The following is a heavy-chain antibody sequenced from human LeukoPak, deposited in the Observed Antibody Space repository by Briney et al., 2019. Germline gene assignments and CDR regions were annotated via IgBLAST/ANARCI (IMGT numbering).Heavy chain of an antibody. J-gene: IGHJ4*02. V-gene: IGHV3-23*01. CDR3: AKEKGQWESPDY. CDR2: ISGSGIST. CDR1: GFTFSDYG. Sequence: GGSLRLSCAAAGFTFSDYGMNWVRQAPGKGLEWVSGISGSGISTYYADSVKGRFTISRDNSKNTLSLQMDSLTSEDTALYYCAKEKGQWESPDYWGQGTLVTVSS. D-gene: IGHD1-26*01.